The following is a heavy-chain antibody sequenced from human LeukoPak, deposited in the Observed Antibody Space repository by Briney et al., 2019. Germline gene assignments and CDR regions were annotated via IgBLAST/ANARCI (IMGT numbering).Heavy chain of an antibody. V-gene: IGHV1-3*01. Sequence: ASVKVSCKASGYTFTSYAMHWVRQAPGQRLEWMGWINAGNGNTKYSQKFQGRVTITRDTSASTAYMELSSLRSEDTAVYYCATVGGKTIGGKGYYWGQGTLVTVSS. J-gene: IGHJ4*02. D-gene: IGHD4-23*01. CDR3: ATVGGKTIGGKGYY. CDR1: GYTFTSYA. CDR2: INAGNGNT.